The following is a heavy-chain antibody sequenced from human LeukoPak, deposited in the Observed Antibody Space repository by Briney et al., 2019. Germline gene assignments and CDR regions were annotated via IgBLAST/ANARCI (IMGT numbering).Heavy chain of an antibody. D-gene: IGHD3-3*01. V-gene: IGHV3-49*03. J-gene: IGHJ4*02. Sequence: GGSLRLSCTASGFTFGDYAMSWFRQAPGKGLEWVGFIRSKAYGGTTEYAASVKGRFTISRDDSKSIAYLQMNSLKTEDTAVYYCTRAFDRYYDFWSGYLVFDYWGQGTLVTVSS. CDR2: IRSKAYGGTT. CDR1: GFTFGDYA. CDR3: TRAFDRYYDFWSGYLVFDY.